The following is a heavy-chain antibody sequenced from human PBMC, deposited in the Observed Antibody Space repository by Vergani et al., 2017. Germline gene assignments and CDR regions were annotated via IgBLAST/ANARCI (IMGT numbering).Heavy chain of an antibody. CDR1: GFTFSSYA. CDR2: IRSKAYGGTT. J-gene: IGHJ6*02. Sequence: EVQLLESGGGLVQPGGSLRLSCAASGFTFSSYAMSWVRQAPGKGLEWVGFIRSKAYGGTTEYAASVKGRFTISRDDSKSIAYLQMNSLRAEDTAVYYCARVGGINRNYYYGMDVWGQGTTVTVSS. D-gene: IGHD3-10*01. CDR3: ARVGGINRNYYYGMDV. V-gene: IGHV3-49*04.